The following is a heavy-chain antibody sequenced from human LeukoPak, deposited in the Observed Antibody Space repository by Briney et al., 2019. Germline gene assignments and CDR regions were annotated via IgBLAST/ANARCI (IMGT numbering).Heavy chain of an antibody. D-gene: IGHD1-26*01. V-gene: IGHV1-2*06. J-gene: IGHJ4*02. CDR3: ARDRVGAINPDY. CDR2: ITPNSGDT. Sequence: ASVKVSCKASGYTFSGYYIHWMRLAPGQGLELMGRITPNSGDTIYAQKFQGRVTMTTDTSISTAYMELSSLRSDDTAVYYCARDRVGAINPDYWGQGTLVTVSS. CDR1: GYTFSGYY.